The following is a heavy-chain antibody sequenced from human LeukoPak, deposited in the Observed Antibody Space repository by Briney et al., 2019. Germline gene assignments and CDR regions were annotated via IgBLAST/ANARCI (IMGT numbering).Heavy chain of an antibody. Sequence: SETQSLTCTVSGGSISSYYWSWIRQPPGKGLEWIGYTYYSGSTNYNPSLKSRVTISVDTSKNQFSLKLSSVTAADTAVYNCARSGMGSYYGMDVWGQGTTVTVSS. CDR2: TYYSGST. CDR3: ARSGMGSYYGMDV. CDR1: GGSISSYY. J-gene: IGHJ6*01. D-gene: IGHD2-15*01. V-gene: IGHV4-59*01.